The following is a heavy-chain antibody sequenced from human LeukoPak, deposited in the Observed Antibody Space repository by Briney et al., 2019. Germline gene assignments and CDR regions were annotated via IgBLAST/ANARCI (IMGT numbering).Heavy chain of an antibody. Sequence: GGSLRLSCAASGFTFSDHYMEWVRHAPGKGLEWLGRIRNRAKSYTTQCAPSVKDRFTISRDDSRNSLYLQMNSLKTEDTAVYFCARVVDYYDSRGYSTDAFDIWGQGTMVTVSS. V-gene: IGHV3-72*01. CDR1: GFTFSDHY. CDR3: ARVVDYYDSRGYSTDAFDI. J-gene: IGHJ3*02. CDR2: IRNRAKSYTT. D-gene: IGHD3-22*01.